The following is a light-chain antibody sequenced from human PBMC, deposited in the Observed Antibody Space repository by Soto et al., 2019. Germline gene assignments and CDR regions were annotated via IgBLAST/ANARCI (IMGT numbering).Light chain of an antibody. J-gene: IGKJ2*01. CDR1: QSVSSSY. CDR2: GAS. Sequence: EIVLTQSPGTLSLSPGARATLSCRASQSVSSSYLAWYQQKPGQAPRLLIYGASTRPPGIPDRFTGGGSGTDFTLTITALEPGDFAVYYCQQYSRSPYTFGQGTKVDIK. V-gene: IGKV3-20*01. CDR3: QQYSRSPYT.